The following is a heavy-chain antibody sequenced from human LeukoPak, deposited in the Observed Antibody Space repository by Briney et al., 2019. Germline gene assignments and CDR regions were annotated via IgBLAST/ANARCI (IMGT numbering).Heavy chain of an antibody. V-gene: IGHV4-4*07. CDR1: GGSISSYY. J-gene: IGHJ6*02. D-gene: IGHD3-10*01. Sequence: KASETLSLTCTVSGGSISSYYWSWIRQPAGKGLEWIGRIYTSGSTNYNPSLKSRVTISVDTSKNQFSLKLSSVTAADTAVYYCARELGGSGLYYGMDVWGQGTTVTVSS. CDR3: ARELGGSGLYYGMDV. CDR2: IYTSGST.